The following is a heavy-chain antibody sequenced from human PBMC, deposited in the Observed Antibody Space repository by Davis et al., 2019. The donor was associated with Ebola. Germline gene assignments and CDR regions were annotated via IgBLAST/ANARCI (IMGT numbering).Heavy chain of an antibody. CDR2: ISYDGGNV. D-gene: IGHD6-19*01. V-gene: IGHV3-30*18. Sequence: GESLKISCSASGFSFSSYGMHWVRQAPGKGLQWVALISYDGGNVDYADFVKGRFTISRDNLKNTLYLQMNGLRAEDTARYYCAKVKDRGQWLANCYFDYWGQGTLVAVSS. J-gene: IGHJ4*02. CDR3: AKVKDRGQWLANCYFDY. CDR1: GFSFSSYG.